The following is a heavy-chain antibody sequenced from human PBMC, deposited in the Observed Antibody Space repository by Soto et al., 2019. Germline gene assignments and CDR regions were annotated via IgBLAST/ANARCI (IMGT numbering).Heavy chain of an antibody. CDR3: ARVSGWYYFDY. D-gene: IGHD6-19*01. V-gene: IGHV1-3*01. CDR1: GYTFTSYA. Sequence: QVQLVQSGAEVKKPGASVKVSCKASGYTFTSYAMHWVRQAPGQRLEWMAWINAGNGNPKYSQKFQGRVTITRDTSASTAYMELSSLRSEDTAVYYCARVSGWYYFDYWGQGTLVTVSS. CDR2: INAGNGNP. J-gene: IGHJ4*02.